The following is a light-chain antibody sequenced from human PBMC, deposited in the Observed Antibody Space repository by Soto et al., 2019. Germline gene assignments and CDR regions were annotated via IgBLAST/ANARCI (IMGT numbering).Light chain of an antibody. CDR3: QQRINWPLT. Sequence: EIVLTQSPATLSLSPGERATLSCRASQSVSRHLAWFQQKRGQAPRLLIYDASNRATGIPARFSGSGSGTDFTLTISSLEPEDFAVYYYQQRINWPLTFGGGTKVEVK. J-gene: IGKJ4*01. CDR1: QSVSRH. V-gene: IGKV3-11*01. CDR2: DAS.